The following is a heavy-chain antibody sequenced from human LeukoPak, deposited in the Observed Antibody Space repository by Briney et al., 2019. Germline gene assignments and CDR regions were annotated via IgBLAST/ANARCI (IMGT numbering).Heavy chain of an antibody. V-gene: IGHV4-30-2*01. D-gene: IGHD6-19*01. CDR2: KFHSGST. J-gene: IGHJ4*02. Sequence: SETLSLTCGVSGGSISSGGYSWSWIRQPPGKGLEWIGYKFHSGSTYYKASLNSRVTISMDRSNNQFSLKLNSVTAADTAVYYCARGGGVAGFDYWGQGTLVTVSS. CDR3: ARGGGVAGFDY. CDR1: GGSISSGGYS.